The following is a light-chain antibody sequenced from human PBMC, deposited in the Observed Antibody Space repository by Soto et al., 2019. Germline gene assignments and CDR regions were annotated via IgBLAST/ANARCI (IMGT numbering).Light chain of an antibody. CDR2: GAS. V-gene: IGKV3-15*01. J-gene: IGKJ2*01. CDR1: QSVSSN. Sequence: EIVMPQSPATLSVSPGERATLSCRASQSVSSNLAWYQQKPGQAPRLLIYGASTRATGIPARFSGSGSGTEFTLTISSLQSEDGAVYYCQEYNNWAPYTFGQGTKLEIK. CDR3: QEYNNWAPYT.